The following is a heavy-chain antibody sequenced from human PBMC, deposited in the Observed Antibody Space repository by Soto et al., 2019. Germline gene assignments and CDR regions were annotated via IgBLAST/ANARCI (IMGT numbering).Heavy chain of an antibody. D-gene: IGHD3-10*01. J-gene: IGHJ5*02. CDR3: ARDRTNTFGAENWFDP. CDR2: TYYRSKWYN. V-gene: IGHV6-1*01. Sequence: SQTLSLTCAISGDSVSSNSAAWNWIRQSPSRGLEWLGRTYYRSKWYNDYAVSVKSRITINPDTSKNQFSLQLNSVTPEDTAVYYCARDRTNTFGAENWFDPWGQGTLVTVSS. CDR1: GDSVSSNSAA.